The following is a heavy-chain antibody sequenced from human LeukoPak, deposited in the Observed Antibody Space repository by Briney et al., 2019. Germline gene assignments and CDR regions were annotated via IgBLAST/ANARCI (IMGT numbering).Heavy chain of an antibody. CDR1: GGSISSSY. CDR3: ARETDYDILTGYSINWFDP. Sequence: SETLSLTCTVSGGSISSSYWSWIRQPPGKGLEWIGRIYTSGSTNYNPSLKSRVTISVDTSKNQFSLKLSSVTAADTAVYYCARETDYDILTGYSINWFDPWGQGTLVTVSS. J-gene: IGHJ5*02. D-gene: IGHD3-9*01. V-gene: IGHV4-4*08. CDR2: IYTSGST.